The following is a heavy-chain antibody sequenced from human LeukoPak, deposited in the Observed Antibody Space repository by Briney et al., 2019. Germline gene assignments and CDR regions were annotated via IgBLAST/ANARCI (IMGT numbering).Heavy chain of an antibody. Sequence: SETLSLTCTVSGGSISSYYWSWIRQPPGKGLEWIGYIYYSGSTNYNPSLKSRVTISVGTSKNQFSLKLSSVTAADTAVYYCARDSFNWNYAYWSQGTLVTVSS. J-gene: IGHJ4*02. CDR1: GGSISSYY. V-gene: IGHV4-59*12. CDR3: ARDSFNWNYAY. CDR2: IYYSGST. D-gene: IGHD1-7*01.